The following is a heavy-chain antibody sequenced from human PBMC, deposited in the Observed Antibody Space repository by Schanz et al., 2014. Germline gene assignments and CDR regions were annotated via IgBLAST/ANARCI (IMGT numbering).Heavy chain of an antibody. CDR1: GGSVSTYK. J-gene: IGHJ6*02. Sequence: QVQLQESGPGLVKPSETLSLTCTVSGGSVSTYKWGWIRQPPGKGLEWIGYIFFRGSTYYNPSLKSRVTISIDTSKNQFSLRLTSVTAADTAVYYCYGMDVWGQGTTVTVSS. V-gene: IGHV4-59*02. CDR3: YGMDV. CDR2: IFFRGST.